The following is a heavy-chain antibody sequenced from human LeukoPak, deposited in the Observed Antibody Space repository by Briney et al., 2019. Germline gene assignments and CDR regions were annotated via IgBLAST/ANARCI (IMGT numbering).Heavy chain of an antibody. CDR2: ISSSGSTI. V-gene: IGHV3-48*03. CDR1: GFTFSSYE. J-gene: IGHJ5*02. CDR3: ATTPSSGWYWFDP. D-gene: IGHD6-19*01. Sequence: PGGSLRLSCAASGFTFSSYEMRWVRQAPGKGLEWVSYISSSGSTIYYADSVKGRFIISRDNSKNTLYLQMNSLRAEDTAVYYCATTPSSGWYWFDPWGQGTLVTVSS.